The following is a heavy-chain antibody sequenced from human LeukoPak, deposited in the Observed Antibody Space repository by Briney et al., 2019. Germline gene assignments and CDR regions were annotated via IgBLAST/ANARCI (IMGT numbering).Heavy chain of an antibody. J-gene: IGHJ3*02. CDR2: IWYDGSKK. V-gene: IGHV3-33*01. Sequence: GGSLRLSCAASGFTFSIYGMHWVRQAPGKGLEWVAFIWYDGSKKYYADSVKGRFTISRDNSQNTLYLQMNSRRVEDTAVYYCARAQDYDSSGYVDAFDMWGKGTMVTVSS. CDR1: GFTFSIYG. D-gene: IGHD3-22*01. CDR3: ARAQDYDSSGYVDAFDM.